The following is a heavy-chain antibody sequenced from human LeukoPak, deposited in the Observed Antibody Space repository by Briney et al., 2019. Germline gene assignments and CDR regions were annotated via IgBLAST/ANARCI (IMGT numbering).Heavy chain of an antibody. CDR2: MNPNSGNT. V-gene: IGHV1-8*01. J-gene: IGHJ5*02. Sequence: GASVKVSCKASGYTFTSYDINWVRQATGQGLEWMGWMNPNSGNTDYAQKLQGRVTMTRNTSISTAYMQMSSLRSEDTDVYYCARAMRNNWFDPWGQGTLVTVSS. CDR3: ARAMRNNWFDP. CDR1: GYTFTSYD.